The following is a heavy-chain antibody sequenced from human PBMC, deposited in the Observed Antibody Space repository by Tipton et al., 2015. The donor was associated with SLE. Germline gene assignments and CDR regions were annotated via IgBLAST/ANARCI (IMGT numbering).Heavy chain of an antibody. J-gene: IGHJ4*02. CDR3: ARDLTIFGGGWYFDY. CDR2: IKQDGSEK. Sequence: SLRLSCAASGFTFSSYWMSWVRQAPGKGLEWVANIKQDGSEKYYVDSVKGRFTISRDNAKNSLYLQMNSLRAEDTAVYYCARDLTIFGGGWYFDYWGQGTLVTVSS. V-gene: IGHV3-7*03. CDR1: GFTFSSYW. D-gene: IGHD3-3*01.